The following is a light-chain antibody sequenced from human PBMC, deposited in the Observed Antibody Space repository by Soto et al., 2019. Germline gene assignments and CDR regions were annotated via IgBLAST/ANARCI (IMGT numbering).Light chain of an antibody. CDR2: GAS. CDR3: QQCGGSPT. V-gene: IGKV3-20*01. CDR1: QSVNIY. J-gene: IGKJ1*01. Sequence: EIVMTQSPATLSVSPGERATLSCRASQSVNIYLAWYQQKPGQAPRLLIFGASYRATGIPARFSGSGSGTDFTLTISRLEPEDFAMYYCQQCGGSPTFGQGTKVDIK.